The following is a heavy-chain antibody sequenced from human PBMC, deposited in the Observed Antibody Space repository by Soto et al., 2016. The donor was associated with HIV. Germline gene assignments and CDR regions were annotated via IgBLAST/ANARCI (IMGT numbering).Heavy chain of an antibody. J-gene: IGHJ2*01. CDR2: ISGSGGST. CDR1: GFTFSSYA. D-gene: IGHD3-10*01. CDR3: AKDRYAGFGELERYFDL. Sequence: EVQLLESGGGLVQPGGSLRLSCAASGFTFSSYAMSWVRQAPGKGLEWVSAISGSGGSTYYADSVKGRFTISRDNSKNTLYLQMNSLRAEDTAVYYCAKDRYAGFGELERYFDLWGRGTLVTVSS. V-gene: IGHV3-23*01.